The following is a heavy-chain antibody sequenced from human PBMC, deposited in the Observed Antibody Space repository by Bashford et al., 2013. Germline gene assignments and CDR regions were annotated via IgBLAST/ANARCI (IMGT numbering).Heavy chain of an antibody. CDR1: GFTFSSYA. CDR2: IYTDGSTT. CDR3: ARGWNSGGAFDI. D-gene: IGHD5-12*01. Sequence: GGSLRLSCAASGFTFSSYAMHWVRQAPGKGLVWVSRIYTDGSTTSYADSVKGRFTISRDTAKSRLYLQMDSLRAEDTAVYYCARGWNSGGAFDIWGQGTMVTVSS. V-gene: IGHV3-74*01. J-gene: IGHJ3*02.